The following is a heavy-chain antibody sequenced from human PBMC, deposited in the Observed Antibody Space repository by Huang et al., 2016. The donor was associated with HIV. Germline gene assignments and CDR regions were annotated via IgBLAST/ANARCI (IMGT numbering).Heavy chain of an antibody. CDR2: IRKDAMKK. CDR3: ARGDYYDSSGYHPGHFDY. CDR1: GFIVGNYG. V-gene: IGHV3-33*04. Sequence: VQLIESGGGVVQPGRSLRLSCATSGFIVGNYGMDWVRQAPGKGLKWVRCIRKDAMKKKYADSVRVRFTVCIDNANNTLFLEMSSLRVDDTAVYYCARGDYYDSSGYHPGHFDYWGQGILVTVSS. D-gene: IGHD3-22*01. J-gene: IGHJ4*02.